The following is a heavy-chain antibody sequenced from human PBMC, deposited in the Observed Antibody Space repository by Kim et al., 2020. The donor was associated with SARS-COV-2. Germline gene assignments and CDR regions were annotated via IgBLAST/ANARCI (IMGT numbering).Heavy chain of an antibody. J-gene: IGHJ4*02. V-gene: IGHV4-59*08. D-gene: IGHD2-15*01. CDR3: ARHNLGYCQGGTCPYWFDY. Sequence: KSRVTISVDTSKNQFSLKLSSVTAADTAVYYCARHNLGYCQGGTCPYWFDYWGQGTLVTVSS.